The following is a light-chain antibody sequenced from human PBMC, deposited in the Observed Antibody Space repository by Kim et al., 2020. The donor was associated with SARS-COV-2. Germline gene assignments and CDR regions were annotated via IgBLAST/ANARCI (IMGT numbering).Light chain of an antibody. V-gene: IGKV1-6*01. CDR1: QDIRNE. CDR2: AAS. Sequence: AIEMTQSPIFLSASVGDSVTITCRASQDIRNELGWYQQKPGKAPKLLIYAASFLQSGVPSRFSGSGSGTDFTLTISSLQPEDFATYYCLQDYNYPLTFGVGTKVEIK. J-gene: IGKJ4*01. CDR3: LQDYNYPLT.